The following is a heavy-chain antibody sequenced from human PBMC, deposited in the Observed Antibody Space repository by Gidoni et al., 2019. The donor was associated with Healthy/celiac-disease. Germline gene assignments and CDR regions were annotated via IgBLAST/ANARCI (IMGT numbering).Heavy chain of an antibody. D-gene: IGHD6-6*01. Sequence: QVQLVESGGGVVQPGRSLRLSCAASGFPFSRSAMPWVRQAPGKGLEWVAVISYDGSNKYYADSVKGRFTISRDNSKNTLYLQMNSLRAEDTAVYYCARDKGPQQLVDYYYYYMDVWGKGTTVTVSS. CDR3: ARDKGPQQLVDYYYYYMDV. J-gene: IGHJ6*03. V-gene: IGHV3-30-3*01. CDR2: ISYDGSNK. CDR1: GFPFSRSA.